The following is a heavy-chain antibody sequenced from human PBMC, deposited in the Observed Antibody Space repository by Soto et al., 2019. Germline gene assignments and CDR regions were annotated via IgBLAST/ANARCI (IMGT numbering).Heavy chain of an antibody. J-gene: IGHJ6*04. Sequence: EVQLVESGGGLVQPGGSLRLSCAASGFTLSGRSMHWVRQAPGKWLVWVSGIDNTGTDSTYADSVKGRFTSSRDTAKNMLFLQMNSLRVEDTAVYYCARGWFGPDVWGKGTTVTVSS. CDR1: GFTLSGRS. V-gene: IGHV3-74*01. CDR2: IDNTGTDS. D-gene: IGHD3-10*01. CDR3: ARGWFGPDV.